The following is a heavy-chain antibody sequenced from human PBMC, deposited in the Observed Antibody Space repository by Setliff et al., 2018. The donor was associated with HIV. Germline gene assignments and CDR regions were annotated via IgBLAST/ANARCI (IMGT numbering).Heavy chain of an antibody. CDR1: GYTFTSYG. CDR3: ARDQLLWFGDPGWFDP. Sequence: ASVKVSCKASGYTFTSYGISWVRQAPGQGLEWMGWISAYNGNTNYAQKLQGRVTMTTDTSTSTAYMELRSLRSGDTAVYYCARDQLLWFGDPGWFDPWGQGTLVTVS. CDR2: ISAYNGNT. D-gene: IGHD3-10*01. V-gene: IGHV1-18*01. J-gene: IGHJ5*02.